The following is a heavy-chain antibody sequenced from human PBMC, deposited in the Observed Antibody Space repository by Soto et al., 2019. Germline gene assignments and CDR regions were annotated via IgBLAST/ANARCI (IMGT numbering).Heavy chain of an antibody. CDR1: GFTFSKYC. D-gene: IGHD6-19*01. CDR2: TSDGST. J-gene: IGHJ4*02. V-gene: IGHV3-23*01. Sequence: EVQLLGSGGGSVQPGGSLRLSLAASGFTFSKYCMTGGRQAPGKGLEWLSATSDGSTFYRESVKGRFTMSRDDSINMLFLHMSSLRAEDTATYYCARLVPGTWFGDYWGQGILVSVSS. CDR3: ARLVPGTWFGDY.